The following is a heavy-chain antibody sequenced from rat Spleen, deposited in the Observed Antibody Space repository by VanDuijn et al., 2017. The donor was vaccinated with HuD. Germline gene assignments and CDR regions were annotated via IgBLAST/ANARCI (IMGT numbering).Heavy chain of an antibody. D-gene: IGHD1-11*01. Sequence: EVKLVESGGGLVQPGRSLTLSCAASGFTFSDYAMAWVRQSPKKGLEWVATISPSGGSTYYRDSVKGRFTISRDNAKSTLYLQMDSLRSEDTATYYCATDDGGYEAYWGQGVMVTVSS. CDR3: ATDDGGYEAY. V-gene: IGHV5-19*01. J-gene: IGHJ2*01. CDR1: GFTFSDYA. CDR2: ISPSGGST.